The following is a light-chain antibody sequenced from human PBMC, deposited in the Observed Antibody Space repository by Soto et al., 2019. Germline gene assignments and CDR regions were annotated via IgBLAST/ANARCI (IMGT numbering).Light chain of an antibody. CDR1: QIVTTN. J-gene: IGKJ3*01. V-gene: IGKV3-15*01. CDR2: AAS. CDR3: QQHSKWPFA. Sequence: EVVMTQSPSSLSASLGERVTLSCRASQIVTTNMAWYQQKPGQAPRLLIYAASTRATGIPARFSGSGSGADFTLTISSLQSEDFATYYCQQHSKWPFAFGHGTKVEIK.